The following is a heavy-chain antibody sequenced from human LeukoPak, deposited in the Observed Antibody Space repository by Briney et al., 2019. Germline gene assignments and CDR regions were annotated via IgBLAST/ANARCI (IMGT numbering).Heavy chain of an antibody. J-gene: IGHJ4*02. CDR2: IGDGADST. Sequence: PGGSLRLSCAASGFTFSFYAMSWVRQAPGKGLEWVSAIGDGADSTYYADSVKGRFTISRDNSNHTLYLQMNSLRVEDTALYYCAKGPGEQQLVNWGQGTQVTVSS. CDR1: GFTFSFYA. D-gene: IGHD6-13*01. V-gene: IGHV3-23*01. CDR3: AKGPGEQQLVN.